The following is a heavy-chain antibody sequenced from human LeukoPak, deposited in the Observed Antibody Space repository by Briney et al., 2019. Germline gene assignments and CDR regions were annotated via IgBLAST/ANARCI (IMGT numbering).Heavy chain of an antibody. CDR2: ISSDGRYK. CDR3: ARARSIVGVSPFQH. Sequence: PGGSLRLSCAASGFTFSGYTMHWVRQAPGKGLEWVAFISSDGRYKSHADSVKGRCTISRDNSKNNLYLQMNSLRPEDTAVYYCARARSIVGVSPFQHWGQGTLVTVSS. V-gene: IGHV3-30*04. D-gene: IGHD1-26*01. J-gene: IGHJ1*01. CDR1: GFTFSGYT.